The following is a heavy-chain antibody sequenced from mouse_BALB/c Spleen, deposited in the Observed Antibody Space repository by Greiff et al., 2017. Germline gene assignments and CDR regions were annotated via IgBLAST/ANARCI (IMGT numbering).Heavy chain of an antibody. CDR3: ARSLLRLYFDY. J-gene: IGHJ2*01. CDR1: GFTFSSFG. CDR2: ISSGSSTI. Sequence: EVKVEESGGGLVQPGGSRKLSCAASGFTFSSFGMHWVRQAPEKGLEWVAYISSGSSTIYYADTVKGRFTISRDNPKNTLFLQMTSLRSEDTAMYYCARSLLRLYFDYWGQGTTLTVSS. V-gene: IGHV5-17*02. D-gene: IGHD1-2*01.